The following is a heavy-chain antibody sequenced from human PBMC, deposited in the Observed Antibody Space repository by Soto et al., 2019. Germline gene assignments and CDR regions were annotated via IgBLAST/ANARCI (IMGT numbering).Heavy chain of an antibody. V-gene: IGHV6-1*01. Sequence: QVQLQQSGPGLVKPSQTLSLTCAISGDSVSRNSATWDWIRQSPSRGLEWLVRTYYRSRWFSDYAGSVIGRITINPDTSNNPSSLQLTSLSPDDTAVYYCARLRGDSWFEFWGQGTRVTVSS. CDR1: GDSVSRNSAT. CDR3: ARLRGDSWFEF. J-gene: IGHJ5*01. CDR2: TYYRSRWFS.